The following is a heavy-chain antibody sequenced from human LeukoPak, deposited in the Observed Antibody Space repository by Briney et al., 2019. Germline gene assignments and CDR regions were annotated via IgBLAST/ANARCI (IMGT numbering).Heavy chain of an antibody. Sequence: SETLSLTCAVSGGSISSGGYSWSWIRQPPGKGLEWIGYIYHSGSTYYNPSLKSRVTISVDRSKNQFSLKLSSVTAADTAVYYCARVDRDLVGMDVWGKGTTVTVSS. CDR3: ARVDRDLVGMDV. J-gene: IGHJ6*04. V-gene: IGHV4-30-2*01. CDR1: GGSISSGGYS. D-gene: IGHD6-13*01. CDR2: IYHSGST.